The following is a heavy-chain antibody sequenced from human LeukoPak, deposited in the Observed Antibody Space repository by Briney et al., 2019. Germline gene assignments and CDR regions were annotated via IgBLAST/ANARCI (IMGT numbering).Heavy chain of an antibody. D-gene: IGHD1-14*01. CDR3: ARVFGATTDY. V-gene: IGHV3-7*01. J-gene: IGHJ4*02. CDR1: VFTFSSYW. CDR2: IKQDGSEK. Sequence: PGGSLRLSCAASVFTFSSYWMSWVRQAPGKGLEWVANIKQDGSEKYYVDSVKGRFTISRDNAKNSLYLQMNSLRAEDTAVYYCARVFGATTDYWGQGTLVTVSS.